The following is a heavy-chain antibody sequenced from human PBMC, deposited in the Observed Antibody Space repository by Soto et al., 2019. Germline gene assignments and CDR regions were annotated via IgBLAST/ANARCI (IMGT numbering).Heavy chain of an antibody. D-gene: IGHD5-18*01. V-gene: IGHV3-30-3*01. J-gene: IGHJ6*02. Sequence: PGGSLRLSCAASGFTFSSYAMHWVRQAPGKGLEWVAVISYDGSNKYYADSVKGRFTISRDNSKNTLYLQMNSLRAEDTAVYYCANSEYSRYKNIDVWGQGTTVTVSS. CDR1: GFTFSSYA. CDR3: ANSEYSRYKNIDV. CDR2: ISYDGSNK.